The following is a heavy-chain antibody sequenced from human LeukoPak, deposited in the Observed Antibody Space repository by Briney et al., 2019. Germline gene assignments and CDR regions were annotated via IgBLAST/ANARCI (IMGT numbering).Heavy chain of an antibody. V-gene: IGHV4-61*08. CDR1: GGSISSGDYY. Sequence: PSQTLSLTCTVSGGSISSGDYYWSWIRQPPGKGLEWIGYIYYSGSTNYNPSLKSRVTISVDTSKNQFSLKLSSVTAADTAVYYCARVFYDSSGPHAFDIWGQGTMVTVSS. J-gene: IGHJ3*02. CDR2: IYYSGST. CDR3: ARVFYDSSGPHAFDI. D-gene: IGHD3-22*01.